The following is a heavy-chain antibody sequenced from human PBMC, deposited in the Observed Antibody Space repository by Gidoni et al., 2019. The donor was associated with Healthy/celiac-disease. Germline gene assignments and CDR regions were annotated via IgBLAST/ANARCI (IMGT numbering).Heavy chain of an antibody. J-gene: IGHJ4*02. CDR3: ARATLDIAAAGMPFDY. CDR1: GRSISSYY. Sequence: QVQLQESGPGLVKPSETMSLTCTVAGRSISSYYWSWIRQPPGKGLEWLVYIYSSGSTNYNPSLKSRVTISVDTSKNQFSLKLSSVTAADTAVYYCARATLDIAAAGMPFDYWGQVTLVTVSS. D-gene: IGHD6-13*01. V-gene: IGHV4-59*08. CDR2: IYSSGST.